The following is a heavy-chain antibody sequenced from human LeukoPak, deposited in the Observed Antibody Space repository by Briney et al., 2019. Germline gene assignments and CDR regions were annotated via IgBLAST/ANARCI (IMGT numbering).Heavy chain of an antibody. CDR3: ARAGIGYCSSTSCYEPSGAFDI. V-gene: IGHV3-53*04. Sequence: GGSLRLFCAASGFTVSSNYMSWVRQAPGKGLEWVSVIYSGGSTYYADSVKGRFTISRHNSKNTLYLQMNSLRAEDTAVYYCARAGIGYCSSTSCYEPSGAFDIWGQGTMVTVSS. CDR2: IYSGGST. D-gene: IGHD2-2*01. J-gene: IGHJ3*02. CDR1: GFTVSSNY.